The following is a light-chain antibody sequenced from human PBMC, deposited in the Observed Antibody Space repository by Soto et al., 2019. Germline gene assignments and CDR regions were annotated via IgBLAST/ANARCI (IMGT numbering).Light chain of an antibody. V-gene: IGKV3-20*01. Sequence: EIVLTQSPGTLSLSPGERATLSCRASQSVSSSYLAWYQQKPGQAPRLLIYGASSMATGIPDRFSGSGSGTEFTLIISRREPEDFAVYYCQQYGSSPPWTFGQGNKVEIK. J-gene: IGKJ1*01. CDR3: QQYGSSPPWT. CDR1: QSVSSSY. CDR2: GAS.